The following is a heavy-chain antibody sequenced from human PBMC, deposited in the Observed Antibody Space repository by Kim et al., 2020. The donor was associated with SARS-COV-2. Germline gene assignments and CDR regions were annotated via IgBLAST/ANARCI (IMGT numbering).Heavy chain of an antibody. J-gene: IGHJ1*01. Sequence: GGSLRLSCAASGFRFSSYGMHWVRQAPGKGLEWVAFISYDGTIKYYVDSVKGRFTIFRDNSKNTLHLEINTLRAEDTAVYFCARDRRQSKMVLTALYSPYYYGWGQGFRVT. D-gene: IGHD2-21*02. CDR3: ARDRRQSKMVLTALYSPYYYG. CDR2: ISYDGTIK. V-gene: IGHV3-33*05. CDR1: GFRFSSYG.